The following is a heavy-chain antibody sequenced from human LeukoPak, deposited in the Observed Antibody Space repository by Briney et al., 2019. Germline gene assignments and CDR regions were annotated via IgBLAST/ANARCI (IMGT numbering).Heavy chain of an antibody. D-gene: IGHD6-13*01. Sequence: PSETLSLTCTVSGCSISSYYWSWVRQPAGKGLEWVGRIYTGGSTNYNPSLMRRGTMSVDTPKNQFSLKLSSVTAAETAVYYCARDGSSWSHDAFDIWGQGTMVTVSS. V-gene: IGHV4-4*07. CDR1: GCSISSYY. CDR3: ARDGSSWSHDAFDI. J-gene: IGHJ3*02. CDR2: IYTGGST.